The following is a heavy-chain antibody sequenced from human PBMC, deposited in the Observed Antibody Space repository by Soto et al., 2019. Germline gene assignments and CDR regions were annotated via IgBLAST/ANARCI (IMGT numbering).Heavy chain of an antibody. CDR1: GGTFSSYA. J-gene: IGHJ6*02. CDR3: AREEDPRPGWGYYYYGMDV. D-gene: IGHD1-26*01. V-gene: IGHV1-69*13. CDR2: IIPIFGTA. Sequence: ASVKVSCKASGGTFSSYAISWVRQAPGQGLEWMGGIIPIFGTANYAQKFQGRVTITADESTSTAYMELSSLRSEDTAVYYCAREEDPRPGWGYYYYGMDVWGQGTTVTVSS.